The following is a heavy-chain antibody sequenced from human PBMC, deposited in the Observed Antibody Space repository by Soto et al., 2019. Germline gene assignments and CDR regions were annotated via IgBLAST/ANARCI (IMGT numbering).Heavy chain of an antibody. Sequence: GGSLRLSCAASGFAFSSYAMSWVRQAPGKGLEWVSGMSGGGETTYNADSVKGRFTISRDNSKNTLYLQMNSLRADDTAVYYCAIDLWGYDTRAHYYFDYWGQGTLVTVSS. CDR2: MSGGGETT. CDR1: GFAFSSYA. V-gene: IGHV3-23*01. J-gene: IGHJ4*02. D-gene: IGHD3-16*01. CDR3: AIDLWGYDTRAHYYFDY.